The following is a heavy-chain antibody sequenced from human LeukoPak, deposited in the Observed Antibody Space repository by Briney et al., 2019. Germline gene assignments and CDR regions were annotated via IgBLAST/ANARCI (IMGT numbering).Heavy chain of an antibody. D-gene: IGHD5-18*01. CDR2: ISATGVNT. CDR3: ARQPAGYSYGAGAFDI. Sequence: GGSLRLSCTTSGFGSKNYAMSWVRLAPGKGLEWVSIISATGVNTYYADSVKGRVTISRDNSKNTLYLQMNSLRDEDTAVYYCARQPAGYSYGAGAFDIWGQGTMVTVSS. V-gene: IGHV3-23*01. J-gene: IGHJ3*02. CDR1: GFGSKNYA.